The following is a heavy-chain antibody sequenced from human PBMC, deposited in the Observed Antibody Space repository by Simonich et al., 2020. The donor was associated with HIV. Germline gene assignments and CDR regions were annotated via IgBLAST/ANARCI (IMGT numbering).Heavy chain of an antibody. Sequence: EVQLVESGGGLVQPGRSLRLSCTASGFTFGDYAMSWFRQAPVKGREWVSFIRSKAYGGKTAYAAAVKGRFTISRDDSKSIAYLQMNSMKTEDTAVYYCTSSDYDSSDYYYGYFQPWGQGTLVTVSS. V-gene: IGHV3-49*03. CDR3: TSSDYDSSDYYYGYFQP. CDR2: IRSKAYGGKT. D-gene: IGHD3-22*01. CDR1: GFTFGDYA. J-gene: IGHJ1*01.